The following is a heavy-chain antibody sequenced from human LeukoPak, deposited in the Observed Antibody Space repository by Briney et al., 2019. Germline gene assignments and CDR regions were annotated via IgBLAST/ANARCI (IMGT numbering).Heavy chain of an antibody. J-gene: IGHJ4*02. CDR3: ARSGSGYLRYYFDY. V-gene: IGHV4-38-2*02. CDR2: IYHSGRT. CDR1: GYSISSGYY. D-gene: IGHD5-12*01. Sequence: PSETLSLTCTVSGYSISSGYYWGWIRQPPGKGLEWIGSIYHSGRTYYNPSLKSRVTILVDTSKNQFSLKLRSVTAADTAVYYCARSGSGYLRYYFDYWGQGTLVTVSS.